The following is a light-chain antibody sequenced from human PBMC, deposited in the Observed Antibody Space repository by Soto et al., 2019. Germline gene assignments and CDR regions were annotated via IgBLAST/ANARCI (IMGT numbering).Light chain of an antibody. V-gene: IGKV4-1*01. CDR2: WAS. Sequence: DKVGSPSPKARAEILGERVSINYKSSQSVLYSSNNRNYLAWFQQKPGQPPKLLIYWASTRESGVPDRFSGSGPGTDFTLALRSLQAEDAALSFCQQSCSTPVTFGGGTKVDIK. CDR1: QSVLYSSNNRNY. J-gene: IGKJ4*01. CDR3: QQSCSTPVT.